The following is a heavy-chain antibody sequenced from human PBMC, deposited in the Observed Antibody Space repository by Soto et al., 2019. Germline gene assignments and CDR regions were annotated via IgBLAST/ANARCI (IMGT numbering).Heavy chain of an antibody. V-gene: IGHV4-30-4*01. CDR2: IYYSGST. CDR3: ARDRSGSYSDRSYYFDY. J-gene: IGHJ4*02. D-gene: IGHD1-26*01. CDR1: GGSISSGDYY. Sequence: QVQLQESGPGLVKPSQTLSLTCTVSGGSISSGDYYWSWIRQPPGKGLEWIGYIYYSGSTYYNPSLKSRVTISVDTYKNQFSLKLSSVTAADTAVYYCARDRSGSYSDRSYYFDYWGQGTLVTVSS.